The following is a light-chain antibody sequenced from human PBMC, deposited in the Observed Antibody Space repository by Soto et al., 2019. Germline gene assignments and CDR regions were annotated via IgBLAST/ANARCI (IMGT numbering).Light chain of an antibody. CDR1: GSDVGAYNY. CDR2: EVT. CDR3: SSYTSSSTRVV. Sequence: QSALTQPASVSGSPGQSITISCTGSGSDVGAYNYVSWYQQHPDKAPKLLIFEVTNRPSGVSDRFSGSKSGNTASLTISSLQAEDEADYYCSSYTSSSTRVVFGGGTKLTVL. V-gene: IGLV2-14*01. J-gene: IGLJ2*01.